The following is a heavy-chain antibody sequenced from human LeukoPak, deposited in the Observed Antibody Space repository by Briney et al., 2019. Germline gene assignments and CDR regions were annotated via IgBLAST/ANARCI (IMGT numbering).Heavy chain of an antibody. J-gene: IGHJ4*02. V-gene: IGHV6-1*01. Sequence: SQTLSLTCVISGDSVSSNSAAWNWIRQSPSRGLEWLGRTYYRSKWYNDYAVSVKSRITINPDTSKNQFSLHLNSVTPEDTAVYYCARDQYFYDSGRSYFYFDDWGQGTLVTVSS. CDR3: ARDQYFYDSGRSYFYFDD. D-gene: IGHD3-22*01. CDR2: TYYRSKWYN. CDR1: GDSVSSNSAA.